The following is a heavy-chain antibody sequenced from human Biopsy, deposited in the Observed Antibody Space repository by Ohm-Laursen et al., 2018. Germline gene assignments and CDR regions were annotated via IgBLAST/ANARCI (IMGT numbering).Heavy chain of an antibody. Sequence: SQTLSLTCTVSGGSIGGGEYYWNWIRQRPGKGLEWIGLISYSGTTFYNPSLESLLTISIDTSKNHFSLNLRSVTAADTAVYYCARGVPHYDGSGFPLAGYWYLDLWGRGTLVTVSS. J-gene: IGHJ2*01. CDR1: GGSIGGGEYY. D-gene: IGHD3-22*01. CDR3: ARGVPHYDGSGFPLAGYWYLDL. V-gene: IGHV4-31*01. CDR2: ISYSGTT.